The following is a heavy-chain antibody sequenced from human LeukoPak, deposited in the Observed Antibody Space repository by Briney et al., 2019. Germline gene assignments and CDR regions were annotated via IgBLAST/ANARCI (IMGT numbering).Heavy chain of an antibody. CDR1: GYTFTGYY. CDR2: INPNSGGT. CDR3: ARNIVVVPAAIYSRYYYYGMDV. Sequence: ASVKVSCKASGYTFTGYYMHWVRQAPGQGLEWMGWINPNSGGTNYAQKFQGRVTMTRDTSISTAHMELSRLRSDDTAVYYCARNIVVVPAAIYSRYYYYGMDVWGRGTTVTVSS. D-gene: IGHD2-2*01. J-gene: IGHJ6*02. V-gene: IGHV1-2*02.